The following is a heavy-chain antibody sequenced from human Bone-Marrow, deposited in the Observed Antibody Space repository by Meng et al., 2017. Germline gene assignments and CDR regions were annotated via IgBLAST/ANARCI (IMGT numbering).Heavy chain of an antibody. CDR1: GGSISSYY. CDR3: ARDLLSRSYDYGDYWPSYYYYGMDV. CDR2: IYYSGST. J-gene: IGHJ6*02. Sequence: SETLSLTCTVSGGSISSYYWSWIRQPPGKGLEWIGYIYYSGSTNYNPPLKSRVTISVDTSKNQFSLKLSSVTAADTAVYYCARDLLSRSYDYGDYWPSYYYYGMDVWGQGTTVTVSS. D-gene: IGHD4-17*01. V-gene: IGHV4-59*12.